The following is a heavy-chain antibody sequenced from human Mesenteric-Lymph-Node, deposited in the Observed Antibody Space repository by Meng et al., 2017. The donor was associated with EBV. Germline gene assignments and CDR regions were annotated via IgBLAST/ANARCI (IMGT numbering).Heavy chain of an antibody. V-gene: IGHV2-5*02. D-gene: IGHD6-13*01. J-gene: IGHJ4*01. CDR1: GFSLLTRGVA. Sequence: QIPLKASGPTLVNPTQTLTLTCTFSGFSLLTRGVAVSWIRQPPGKALECLGIIYWDDDKHYSPSLKSRLTITRDTSKSQVVLTMTNMDPVDTATYYCSHRRSDFAGNIIVDYWGHGTLVTVSS. CDR2: IYWDDDK. CDR3: SHRRSDFAGNIIVDY.